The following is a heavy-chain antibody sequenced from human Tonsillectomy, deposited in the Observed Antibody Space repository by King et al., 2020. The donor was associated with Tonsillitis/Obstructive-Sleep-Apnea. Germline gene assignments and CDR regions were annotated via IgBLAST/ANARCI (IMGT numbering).Heavy chain of an antibody. D-gene: IGHD3-22*01. CDR1: GFTFGDYA. J-gene: IGHJ4*02. Sequence: VQLVESGGGLVQPGRSLRLSCTASGFTFGDYAMSWVRQAPGKGLEWVGFIRSKAYGGTTEYAASVKGRFTISRDDSKSIAYLQMNSLKTEDTAVYYCTSTLDYYDSTLIDYWGQGTLVTVSS. CDR2: IRSKAYGGTT. V-gene: IGHV3-49*04. CDR3: TSTLDYYDSTLIDY.